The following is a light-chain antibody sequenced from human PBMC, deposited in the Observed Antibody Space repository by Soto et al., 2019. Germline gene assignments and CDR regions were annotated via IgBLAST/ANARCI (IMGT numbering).Light chain of an antibody. CDR2: GAS. CDR3: QQHDSSPLT. Sequence: EIVMTQSPGTLSVSPGERATLSCRAGQGVTTNFAWYQQKSGQAPRLLIYGASSRATGIPDRFSGSGSGTDFTLTISRLEPEDFAVYHCQQHDSSPLTFGGGTKVDIK. J-gene: IGKJ4*01. CDR1: QGVTTN. V-gene: IGKV3-20*01.